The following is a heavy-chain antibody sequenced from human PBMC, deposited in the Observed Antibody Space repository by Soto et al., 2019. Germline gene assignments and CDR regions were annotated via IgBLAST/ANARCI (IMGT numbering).Heavy chain of an antibody. J-gene: IGHJ4*02. D-gene: IGHD4-17*01. Sequence: EAQLLDSGGGLVQPGGSLRLSCAASGFTFSSYAMSWVHQAPGKGLEWVSTISDSGDTTYYADSVKGRFTISRNNSKNTLYLQMNSLRAEDTAVYYCARDRYGDPLWGQDDFDYWGQGTLVTVSS. V-gene: IGHV3-23*01. CDR1: GFTFSSYA. CDR3: ARDRYGDPLWGQDDFDY. CDR2: ISDSGDTT.